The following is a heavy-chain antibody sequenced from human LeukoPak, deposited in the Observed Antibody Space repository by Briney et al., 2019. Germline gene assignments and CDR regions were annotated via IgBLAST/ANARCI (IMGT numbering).Heavy chain of an antibody. CDR3: ARPGSSGWYTGNWFDP. Sequence: PSETLSLTCTVSGGSISGSSYYWGWIRQPPGKGLEWIGSIYDSGITYYNPSLKSRVIISVDTSKNQFSVKLSSVTAADTAVYYCARPGSSGWYTGNWFDPWGQGTLVTVSS. J-gene: IGHJ5*02. CDR2: IYDSGIT. CDR1: GGSISGSSYY. V-gene: IGHV4-39*01. D-gene: IGHD6-19*01.